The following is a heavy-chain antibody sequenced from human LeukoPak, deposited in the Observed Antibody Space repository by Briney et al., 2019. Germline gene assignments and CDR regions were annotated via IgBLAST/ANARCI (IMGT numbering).Heavy chain of an antibody. CDR3: ASLIAAAKRFDP. D-gene: IGHD6-13*01. CDR2: IYPDSST. J-gene: IGHJ5*02. V-gene: IGHV3-53*01. Sequence: GGSLRLSCAASGFTFRNFAMNWIRQAPGKGLEWVSIIYPDSSTYYADSVKGRFTISRDNSKNTLYLQMTSLRAEDTAVYYCASLIAAAKRFDPWGQGTLVTVSS. CDR1: GFTFRNFA.